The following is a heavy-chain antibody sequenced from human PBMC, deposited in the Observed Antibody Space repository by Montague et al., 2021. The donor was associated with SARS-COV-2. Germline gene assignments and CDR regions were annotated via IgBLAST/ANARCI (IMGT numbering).Heavy chain of an antibody. Sequence: SETLSLTCTVSGDSLRSSPYYWGWIRQPPGRGLEWLASIHYNGYTYNHPSLRSRVTISVDLSKNQFSLKVSSVTAADTAVYYCAREIFSSYGMDVWGQGTTVTVSS. J-gene: IGHJ6*02. V-gene: IGHV4-39*02. CDR3: AREIFSSYGMDV. CDR1: GDSLRSSPYY. CDR2: IHYNGYT.